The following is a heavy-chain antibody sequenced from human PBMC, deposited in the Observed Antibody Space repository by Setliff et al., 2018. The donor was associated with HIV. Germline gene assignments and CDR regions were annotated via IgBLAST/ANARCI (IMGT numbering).Heavy chain of an antibody. Sequence: GASVKVSCKASGYIFTSYLISWMRQAPGHGLEWMGWISASNGDTNYAQKFQGRVTMTTDTSTTTAYMELKSLRSDDTAVYYCARMGSGWFIGLDPWGQGSLVTVSS. D-gene: IGHD6-19*01. V-gene: IGHV1-18*01. CDR2: ISASNGDT. CDR3: ARMGSGWFIGLDP. CDR1: GYIFTSYL. J-gene: IGHJ5*02.